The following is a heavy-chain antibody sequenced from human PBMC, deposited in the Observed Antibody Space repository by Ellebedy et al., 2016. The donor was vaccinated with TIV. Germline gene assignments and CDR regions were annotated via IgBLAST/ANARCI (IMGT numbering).Heavy chain of an antibody. D-gene: IGHD2-21*02. J-gene: IGHJ1*01. Sequence: AASVKVSCKASGYTFTSYAMHWVRQAPGQRLEWMGWINAGNGNTKYSQKFQGRVTITRDTSASTAYMELSSLRSEDTAVYYCARGAYCGGDCYSFARSEYFQHWGQGTLVTVSS. CDR2: INAGNGNT. V-gene: IGHV1-3*01. CDR1: GYTFTSYA. CDR3: ARGAYCGGDCYSFARSEYFQH.